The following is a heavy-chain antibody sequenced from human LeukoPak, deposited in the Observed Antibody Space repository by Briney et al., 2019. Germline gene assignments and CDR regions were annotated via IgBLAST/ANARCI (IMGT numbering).Heavy chain of an antibody. V-gene: IGHV3-48*03. D-gene: IGHD5-12*01. Sequence: PGGSLRLSCAASGFTFSSYEMNWVRQAPGKGLEWVSYISSSGSTIYYADSVKGRFTISRDNAKNSLYLQMNSLRAEDTAVYYCARRGSGYTEPIDYWGQGTLVTVSS. CDR3: ARRGSGYTEPIDY. CDR1: GFTFSSYE. J-gene: IGHJ4*02. CDR2: ISSSGSTI.